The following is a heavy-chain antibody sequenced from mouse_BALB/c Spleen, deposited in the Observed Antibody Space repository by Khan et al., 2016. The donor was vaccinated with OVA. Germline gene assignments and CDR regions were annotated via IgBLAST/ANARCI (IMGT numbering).Heavy chain of an antibody. CDR3: TRSYRSDFDY. V-gene: IGHV1-20*02. D-gene: IGHD1-1*01. CDR1: GYSFTGYF. Sequence: IQLVQSGPELVRPGPSVKISCKASGYSFTGYFMNWVMQRHGKNIQWIGRINPHIGETFYNQTLKDKATLTVDESSSPAHMELRSLASEDSAVCYCTRSYRSDFDYWGQGTTLTVSS. CDR2: INPHIGET. J-gene: IGHJ2*01.